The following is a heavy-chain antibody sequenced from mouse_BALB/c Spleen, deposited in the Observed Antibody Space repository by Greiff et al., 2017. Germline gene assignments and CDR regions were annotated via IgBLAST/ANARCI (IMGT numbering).Heavy chain of an antibody. Sequence: EVNVVESGGGLVQPGGSLKLSCAASGFTFSSYGMSWVSQTPDKRLELVATINSNGGSTYYPDSVKGRFTISRDNAKNTLYLQMSSLKSEDTAMYYCARRELGPYYYAMDYWGQGTSVTVSS. CDR2: INSNGGST. CDR3: ARRELGPYYYAMDY. J-gene: IGHJ4*01. CDR1: GFTFSSYG. D-gene: IGHD4-1*01. V-gene: IGHV5-6-3*01.